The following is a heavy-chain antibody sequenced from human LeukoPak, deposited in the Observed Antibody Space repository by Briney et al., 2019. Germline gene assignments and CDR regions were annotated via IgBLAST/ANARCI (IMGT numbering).Heavy chain of an antibody. CDR1: GFTFGKFA. J-gene: IGHJ3*01. CDR3: AKGDNFGRVADAFDS. Sequence: GGSLRLSCAASGFTFGKFAMSWVRQAPGKGLQWVSTITSGADTYYADSVKGRFSISRDNSRNTVSVQMHSLRADDTAVYFCAKGDNFGRVADAFDSWGQGTMVTVSS. V-gene: IGHV3-23*01. D-gene: IGHD1-1*01. CDR2: ITSGADT.